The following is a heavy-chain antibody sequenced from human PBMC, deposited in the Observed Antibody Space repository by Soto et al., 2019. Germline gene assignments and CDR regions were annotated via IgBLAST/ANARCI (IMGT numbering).Heavy chain of an antibody. CDR3: VKGTNSRLYYFDS. Sequence: EVQLVESGGGLVQPGRSLRLSCAGTGFTFDDYAMHWVRQGPGEGLEWVSGISWNSGSIGYADSVKGRFTISRDNAKNSRYLQMNSLRAEDTALYYCVKGTNSRLYYFDSWGQGTLVTVSS. D-gene: IGHD3-22*01. CDR1: GFTFDDYA. CDR2: ISWNSGSI. V-gene: IGHV3-9*01. J-gene: IGHJ4*02.